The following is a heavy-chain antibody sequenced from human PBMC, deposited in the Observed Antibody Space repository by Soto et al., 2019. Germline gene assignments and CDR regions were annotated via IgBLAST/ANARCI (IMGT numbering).Heavy chain of an antibody. D-gene: IGHD1-26*01. V-gene: IGHV6-1*01. Sequence: PSQTLSLTCAISGDSVSSNSAAWNWIRQSPSRGLEWLGRTYYRSKWYKEYAASVKSRITINPDTSKNQFSLQLNSVSPEGTAVYYCVRTVGWLDPWGQGSLVTVSS. CDR3: VRTVGWLDP. CDR2: TYYRSKWYK. J-gene: IGHJ5*02. CDR1: GDSVSSNSAA.